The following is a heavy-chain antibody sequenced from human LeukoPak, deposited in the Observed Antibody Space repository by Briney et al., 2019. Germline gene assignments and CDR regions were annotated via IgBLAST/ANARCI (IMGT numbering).Heavy chain of an antibody. CDR1: GYTFTSYG. Sequence: ASVKVSCKASGYTFTSYGISWVRQAPGQGLEWMRWISAYNGNTNYAQKLQGRVTMTTDTSTSTAYMELRSLRSDDTAVYYCARVDTFGGVIVYFDYWGQGTLVTVSS. CDR3: ARVDTFGGVIVYFDY. V-gene: IGHV1-18*01. CDR2: ISAYNGNT. J-gene: IGHJ4*02. D-gene: IGHD3-16*02.